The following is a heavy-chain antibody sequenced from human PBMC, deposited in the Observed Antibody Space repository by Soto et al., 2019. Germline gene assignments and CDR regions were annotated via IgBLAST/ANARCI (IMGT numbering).Heavy chain of an antibody. CDR2: INHSGST. V-gene: IGHV4-34*01. D-gene: IGHD2-15*01. Sequence: ETLSLTCAVYGGSFSGYYWSWIRQPPGKGLEWIGEINHSGSTNYNPSLKSRVTISVDTSKNQFSLKLSSVTAADTAVYYCARGRYCSGGSCYARAAPNYYYMDVWGKGTTVTVSS. J-gene: IGHJ6*03. CDR3: ARGRYCSGGSCYARAAPNYYYMDV. CDR1: GGSFSGYY.